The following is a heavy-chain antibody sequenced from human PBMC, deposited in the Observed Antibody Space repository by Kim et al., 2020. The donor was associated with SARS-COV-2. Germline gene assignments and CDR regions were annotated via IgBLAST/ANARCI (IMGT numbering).Heavy chain of an antibody. CDR3: TRHRVSASWYYFDY. Sequence: SPSFQGHVTFSVDKSISTAYLQWSSLKASDTAIYYCTRHRVSASWYYFDYWGQGTLVTVSS. V-gene: IGHV5-10-1*01. J-gene: IGHJ4*02. D-gene: IGHD6-13*01.